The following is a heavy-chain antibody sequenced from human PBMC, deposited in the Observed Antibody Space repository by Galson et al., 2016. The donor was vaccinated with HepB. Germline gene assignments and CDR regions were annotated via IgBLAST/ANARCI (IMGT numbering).Heavy chain of an antibody. D-gene: IGHD4-17*01. Sequence: QSGAEVKKPGESLKISCKGSGYNFATYWIGWVRQMPGTGLEWKAIMQVGYSHTNYSPSFQGQVSLSPSKSISTANMRGSSLEASDTAIYYCAGAVDGDFRWGVWGQGTTVTVSS. CDR3: AGAVDGDFRWGV. CDR2: MQVGYSHT. J-gene: IGHJ6*02. CDR1: GYNFATYW. V-gene: IGHV5-51*01.